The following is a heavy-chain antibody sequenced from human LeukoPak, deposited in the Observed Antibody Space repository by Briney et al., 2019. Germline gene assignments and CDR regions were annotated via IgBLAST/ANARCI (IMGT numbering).Heavy chain of an antibody. CDR2: IYSGGST. Sequence: PGGSLRLSCAASGFTVSSNYMSWVRQAPGKGLEWVSVIYSGGSTYYADSVKGRFTISRDSSKNTLYLQMNSLRAEDTAVYYCARADYHLDWGFFDYWGQGTLVTVSS. CDR3: ARADYHLDWGFFDY. CDR1: GFTVSSNY. J-gene: IGHJ4*02. V-gene: IGHV3-66*01. D-gene: IGHD3-3*01.